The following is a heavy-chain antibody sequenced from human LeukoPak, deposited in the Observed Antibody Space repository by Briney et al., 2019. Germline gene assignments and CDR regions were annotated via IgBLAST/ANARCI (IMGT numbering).Heavy chain of an antibody. CDR2: IYTSGST. J-gene: IGHJ4*02. V-gene: IGHV4-4*07. D-gene: IGHD5-18*01. Sequence: SETLSLTCTVSGGSISSYDWSWVRQPAGKGLEWIGRIYTSGSTNYNPSLKSRVTMSVDTSKNQFSLKLSSVTAADTAVYYCARENDRYGRIDYWGQGTQVTVSS. CDR1: GGSISSYD. CDR3: ARENDRYGRIDY.